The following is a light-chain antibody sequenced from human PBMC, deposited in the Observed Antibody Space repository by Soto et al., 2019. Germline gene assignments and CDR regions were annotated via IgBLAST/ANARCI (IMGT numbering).Light chain of an antibody. CDR3: GTWDSSLSAVV. V-gene: IGLV1-51*02. CDR1: SSNIGNNY. Sequence: QSVLTQPPSVSAAPGQKVTISCSGSSSNIGNNYVSWYQQLPGTAPKLLIYENNKRPSGIPDRFSGSKSGTSATLGITGLQTGDEADYYCGTWDSSLSAVVLGGGTKLTVL. CDR2: ENN. J-gene: IGLJ2*01.